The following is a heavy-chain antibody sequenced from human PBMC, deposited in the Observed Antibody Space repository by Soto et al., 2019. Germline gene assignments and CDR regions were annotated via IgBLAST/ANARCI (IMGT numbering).Heavy chain of an antibody. D-gene: IGHD6-19*01. V-gene: IGHV2-5*02. J-gene: IGHJ4*02. CDR3: AHIVVAGLGYYFDY. CDR2: IYWDDDK. Sequence: QITLKESGPTLVKPTQTLTLTCTFSGFSLSSTRMAVGWIRQPPGKALEWLALIYWDDDKRYSPFLKSRLTITTDTSQNQLVLTTSNMDPVDTARYYCAHIVVAGLGYYFDYWGQGTLVTVSS. CDR1: GFSLSSTRMA.